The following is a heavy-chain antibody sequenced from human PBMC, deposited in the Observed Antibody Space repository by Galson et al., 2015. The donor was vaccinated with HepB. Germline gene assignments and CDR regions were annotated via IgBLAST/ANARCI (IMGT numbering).Heavy chain of an antibody. D-gene: IGHD2-21*02. Sequence: SVKVSCKASGGTFSSYAISWVRQAPGQGLEWMGGIIPIFGTANYAQKFQGRVTITADESTSTAYMELSSLRSEDTAVYYCARGLAGGVVTAGGAFDIWGQGTMVTVSS. CDR2: IIPIFGTA. CDR1: GGTFSSYA. J-gene: IGHJ3*02. V-gene: IGHV1-69*13. CDR3: ARGLAGGVVTAGGAFDI.